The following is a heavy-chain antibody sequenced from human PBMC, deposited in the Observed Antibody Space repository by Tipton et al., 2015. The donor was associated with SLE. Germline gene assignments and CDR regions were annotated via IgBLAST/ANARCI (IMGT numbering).Heavy chain of an antibody. J-gene: IGHJ5*02. CDR2: ISYSGST. D-gene: IGHD3-3*01. CDR1: GGSISSYY. V-gene: IGHV4-59*08. Sequence: TLSLTCTVSGGSISSYYWSWIRQPPGKGLEWIGYISYSGSTNYNPSLKSRVTISVDTSKNQFSLKLSSVTAADTAVYYCARLRAGYDFWSGYYGSWFDPWGQGTLVTVSS. CDR3: ARLRAGYDFWSGYYGSWFDP.